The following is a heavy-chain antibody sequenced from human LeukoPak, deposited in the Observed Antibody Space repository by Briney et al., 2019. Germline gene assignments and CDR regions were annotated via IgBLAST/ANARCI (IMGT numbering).Heavy chain of an antibody. Sequence: ASVKVSCKASGYTFTSYYMHWVRQAPGQGLEWMGIINPSGGSASYAQKFQGRVTMTRDTSTSTVYMELSSLRSEDTAVYYCARDRGGRDWFDPWGQGTLVTVSS. CDR2: INPSGGSA. J-gene: IGHJ5*02. V-gene: IGHV1-46*01. CDR1: GYTFTSYY. D-gene: IGHD5-12*01. CDR3: ARDRGGRDWFDP.